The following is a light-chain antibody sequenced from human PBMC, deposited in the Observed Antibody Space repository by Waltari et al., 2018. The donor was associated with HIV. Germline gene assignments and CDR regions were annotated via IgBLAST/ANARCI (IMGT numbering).Light chain of an antibody. CDR3: AAWDDSLKDVL. CDR1: SSSIGSNT. CDR2: NND. Sequence: QSVLTQPPSASGTPGLRVTFSCSGGSSSIGSNTVNWYQQVPGAAPRLLIYNNDRRPSGVPDRLSGSKSGTSASLAIRGLQSEDEADYYCAAWDDSLKDVLFGGGTKLTVL. J-gene: IGLJ2*01. V-gene: IGLV1-44*01.